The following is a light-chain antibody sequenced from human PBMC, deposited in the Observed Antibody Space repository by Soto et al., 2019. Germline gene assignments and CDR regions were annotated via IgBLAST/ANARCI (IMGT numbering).Light chain of an antibody. CDR2: AAS. V-gene: IGKV1-39*01. Sequence: DTQMTQSPSSLSASVGDRVTLTCRASQSVSTYLHWYQQKPGQAPNVIIYAASTLQSGVPSRFSGSGSGTDCTLTISSLQPEDVATYFCQHGYSPPLTLGGGTRVDIK. J-gene: IGKJ4*01. CDR1: QSVSTY. CDR3: QHGYSPPLT.